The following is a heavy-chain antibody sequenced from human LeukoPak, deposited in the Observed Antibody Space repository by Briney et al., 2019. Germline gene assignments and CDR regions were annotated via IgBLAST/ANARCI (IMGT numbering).Heavy chain of an antibody. D-gene: IGHD1-26*01. CDR1: GFTFDDYG. CDR2: INWNGGST. Sequence: GGSLRLSCAASGFTFDDYGMSWVRQAPGKGLEWVSGINWNGGSTGYADSVKGRFTISRDNAKNSLYLQMNSLRAKDTALYYCAREVGTIVGATLAFDIWGQGTMVTVSS. J-gene: IGHJ3*02. CDR3: AREVGTIVGATLAFDI. V-gene: IGHV3-20*04.